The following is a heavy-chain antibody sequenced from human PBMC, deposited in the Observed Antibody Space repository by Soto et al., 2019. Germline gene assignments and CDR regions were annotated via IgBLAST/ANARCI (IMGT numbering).Heavy chain of an antibody. CDR2: ISGSGGST. Sequence: PGGSLRLSCAASGFTFSSYAMSWVRQAPGKGLEWVSAISGSGGSTYYADSVKGRFTISRDNSKNTVYLQMNSLRAEDTAVYYCAKDSVVATIRIYDYWGQGTLVTVSS. CDR3: AKDSVVATIRIYDY. J-gene: IGHJ4*02. V-gene: IGHV3-23*01. CDR1: GFTFSSYA. D-gene: IGHD5-12*01.